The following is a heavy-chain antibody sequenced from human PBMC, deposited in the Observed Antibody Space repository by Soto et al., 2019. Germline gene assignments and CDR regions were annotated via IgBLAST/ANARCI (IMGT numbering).Heavy chain of an antibody. CDR3: ARDRPNSSGWPGGY. V-gene: IGHV3-33*01. CDR2: IWYDGSNK. CDR1: GFTFSSYG. Sequence: GESLKISCAASGFTFSSYGMHWVRQAPGKGLEWVAVIWYDGSNKYYADSVKGRFTISRDNSKNTLYLQMNSLRAEDTAVYYCARDRPNSSGWPGGYWGQGTLVTVSS. J-gene: IGHJ4*02. D-gene: IGHD6-19*01.